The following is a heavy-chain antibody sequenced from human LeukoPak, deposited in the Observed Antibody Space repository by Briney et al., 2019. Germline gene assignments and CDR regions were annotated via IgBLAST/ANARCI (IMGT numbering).Heavy chain of an antibody. CDR2: ISSSSSYI. D-gene: IGHD3-9*01. CDR1: GFTFSSYS. CDR3: ARDAYDILTGYQDYYFDY. J-gene: IGHJ4*02. V-gene: IGHV3-21*01. Sequence: PGGSLGLSCAASGFTFSSYSMNWVRQAPGKGLEWVSSISSSSSYIYYADSVKGRFTISRDNAKNSLYLQMNSLRAEDTAVYYCARDAYDILTGYQDYYFDYWGQGTLVTVSS.